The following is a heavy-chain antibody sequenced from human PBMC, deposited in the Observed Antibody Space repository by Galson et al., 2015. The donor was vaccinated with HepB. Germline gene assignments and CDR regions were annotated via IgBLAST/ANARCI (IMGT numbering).Heavy chain of an antibody. V-gene: IGHV3-15*01. CDR2: IKSKTFGGTV. CDR1: GFTFTDAW. Sequence: SLRLSCAASGFTFTDAWVSWVRQAPGKGLEWVGRIKSKTFGGTVDYATPVKGRFTISRDDSKHTLSLLMNSLKTEDTAVYYCTTTVRPEDFIDYWGQGTLVTGSS. CDR3: TTTVRPEDFIDY. D-gene: IGHD1-14*01. J-gene: IGHJ4*02.